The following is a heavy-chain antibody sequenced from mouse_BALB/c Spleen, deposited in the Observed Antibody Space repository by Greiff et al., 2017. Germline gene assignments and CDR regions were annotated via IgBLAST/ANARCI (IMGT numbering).Heavy chain of an antibody. CDR1: GFTFSSYA. CDR2: ISSGGST. Sequence: EVQLVESGGGLVKPGGSLKLSCAASGFTFSSYAMSWVRQTPEKRLEWVASISSGGSTYYPDSVKGRFTISRDKARNILYLQMSSLRSEDTAMYYCAYGNYFDYWGQGTTLTVSS. CDR3: AYGNYFDY. V-gene: IGHV5-6-5*01. D-gene: IGHD2-1*01. J-gene: IGHJ2*01.